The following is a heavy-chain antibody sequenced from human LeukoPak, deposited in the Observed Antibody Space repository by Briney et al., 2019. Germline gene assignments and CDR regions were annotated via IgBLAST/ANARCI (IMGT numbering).Heavy chain of an antibody. CDR3: ARSLTYYYDTRGYYP. CDR1: GGSFSGYY. CDR2: ISYSGST. J-gene: IGHJ5*02. D-gene: IGHD3-22*01. V-gene: IGHV4-59*01. Sequence: KPSETLSLTCAVYGGSFSGYYWSWIRQPPGKGLEWIGYISYSGSTNYNPSLKSRVTISVDTSKNQFSLKLNSVTAADTAVYYCARSLTYYYDTRGYYPWGQGTLVTVSS.